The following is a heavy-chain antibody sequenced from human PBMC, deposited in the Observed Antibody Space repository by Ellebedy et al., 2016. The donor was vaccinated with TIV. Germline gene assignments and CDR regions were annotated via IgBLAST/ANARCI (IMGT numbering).Heavy chain of an antibody. Sequence: SETLSLTXSVSGGSVIRNGLYCTRIPQPPGKGLESIGCLYYSGSTWYNPSLKSRVTISVDTSKNLFSLRLRSVTAADTAVYYCATSAAIDAFDIWGQGTMVTVSS. J-gene: IGHJ3*02. CDR1: GGSVIRNGLY. D-gene: IGHD6-25*01. CDR2: LYYSGST. CDR3: ATSAAIDAFDI. V-gene: IGHV4-39*02.